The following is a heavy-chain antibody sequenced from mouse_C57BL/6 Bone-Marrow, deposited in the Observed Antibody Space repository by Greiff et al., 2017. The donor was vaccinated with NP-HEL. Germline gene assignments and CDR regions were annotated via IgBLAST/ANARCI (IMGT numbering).Heavy chain of an antibody. Sequence: EVKLVESGGGLVKPGGSLKLSCAASGFTFSSYAMSWVRQTPEKRLEWVATISDGGSYTYYPDNVKGRFTISRDNAKNNLYLQMSHLKSEDTAMYYCASGWDKGDYFDYWGQGTTLTVSS. CDR1: GFTFSSYA. CDR3: ASGWDKGDYFDY. J-gene: IGHJ2*01. D-gene: IGHD4-1*01. V-gene: IGHV5-4*03. CDR2: ISDGGSYT.